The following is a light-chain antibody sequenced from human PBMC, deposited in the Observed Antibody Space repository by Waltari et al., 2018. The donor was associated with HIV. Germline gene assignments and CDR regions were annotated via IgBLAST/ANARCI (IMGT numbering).Light chain of an antibody. CDR2: WAS. V-gene: IGKV4-1*01. J-gene: IGKJ1*01. CDR1: QRVFYSSTNQNS. Sequence: IVMAQSPDSLAVSLGERATINCKSSQRVFYSSTNQNSLAWYQQKPRQPPKLLIYWASIRASGVPDRFSASGSGTDFTLTINSLQAEDVAIYYCQQYYNTLWTFGQGTKVEIQ. CDR3: QQYYNTLWT.